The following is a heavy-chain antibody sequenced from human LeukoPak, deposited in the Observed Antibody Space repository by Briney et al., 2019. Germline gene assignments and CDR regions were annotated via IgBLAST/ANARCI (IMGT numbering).Heavy chain of an antibody. D-gene: IGHD3-10*01. CDR2: ISVNNGNP. V-gene: IGHV1-18*01. CDR3: ARAGGEGVFDI. Sequence: GAPVKVSCKPARYTFATSGVSWGRQAPGQGLGWMGWISVNNGNPKYAQNVQGRVTMTTDTSTSTANTELGSLRSDDTGVYYCARAGGEGVFDIWGQGTMITVSS. J-gene: IGHJ3*02. CDR1: RYTFATSG.